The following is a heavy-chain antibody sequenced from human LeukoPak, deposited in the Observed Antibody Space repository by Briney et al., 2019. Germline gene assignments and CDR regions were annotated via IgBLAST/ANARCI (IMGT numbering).Heavy chain of an antibody. CDR2: INTGNGDT. D-gene: IGHD4-17*01. CDR1: GYTFTNYA. Sequence: ASVKVSCKASGYTFTNYATHWVRQAPGQRLEWMGWINTGNGDTKYSQKFQGRVTITRDTSASTAYMELSSLRSEDTAVYYCARDHGYGANYFDYWGQGTLVTVSS. J-gene: IGHJ4*02. V-gene: IGHV1-3*04. CDR3: ARDHGYGANYFDY.